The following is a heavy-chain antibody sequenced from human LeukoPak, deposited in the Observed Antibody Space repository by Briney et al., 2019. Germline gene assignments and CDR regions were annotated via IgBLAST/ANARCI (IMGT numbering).Heavy chain of an antibody. J-gene: IGHJ4*02. D-gene: IGHD2-8*01. V-gene: IGHV4-59*01. CDR2: IYYSGST. Sequence: SETLSRTCTVSGGSISSYYWSWIRQPPGKGLEWIGYIYYSGSTNYNPSLKSRVTISVDTSKNQFSLKLSSVTAADTAVYYCARSLMVYAQFDYWGQGTLVTVSS. CDR1: GGSISSYY. CDR3: ARSLMVYAQFDY.